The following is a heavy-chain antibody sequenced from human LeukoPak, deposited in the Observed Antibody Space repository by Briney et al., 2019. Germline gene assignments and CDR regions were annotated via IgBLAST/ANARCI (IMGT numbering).Heavy chain of an antibody. CDR2: IYYSGST. Sequence: SETLSLTCTVSGGSISSSSYYWGWIRQPPGKGLEWIGSIYYSGSTYYNPSLKSRVTISVDTSKNQFSLKLSSVTAADTAVYYCARDRSGSYFSGAYNWFDPWGQGTLVTVSS. CDR3: ARDRSGSYFSGAYNWFDP. V-gene: IGHV4-39*07. J-gene: IGHJ5*02. D-gene: IGHD1-26*01. CDR1: GGSISSSSYY.